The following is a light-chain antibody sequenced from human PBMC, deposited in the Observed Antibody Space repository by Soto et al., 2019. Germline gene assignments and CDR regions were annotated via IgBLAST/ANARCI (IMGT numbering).Light chain of an antibody. CDR1: SSDVGGYNY. Sequence: QSVLTQPASVSGSPGQSITISCTGTSSDVGGYNYVSWYQQHPGKAPKLMIYEVSNRPSGVSNRFSGSKSGNTASLTISGLQAEDEADYYCSSYTSSSTHYVFGTGPKATVL. V-gene: IGLV2-14*01. CDR3: SSYTSSSTHYV. J-gene: IGLJ1*01. CDR2: EVS.